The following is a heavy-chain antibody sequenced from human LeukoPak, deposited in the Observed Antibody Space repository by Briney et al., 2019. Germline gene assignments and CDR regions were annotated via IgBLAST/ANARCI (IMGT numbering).Heavy chain of an antibody. J-gene: IGHJ1*01. CDR1: GGSISSSNW. CDR3: ARDSPDTVTTYFQH. D-gene: IGHD4-11*01. CDR2: IYHSGST. V-gene: IGHV4-4*02. Sequence: PSETLSLTCAVSGGSISSSNWWSWVRQPPGKGLEWIGEIYHSGSTNYNPSLKSRVTISVDKSKNQFSLKLSSVTAADTAVYYCARDSPDTVTTYFQHWGQGTLVTVSS.